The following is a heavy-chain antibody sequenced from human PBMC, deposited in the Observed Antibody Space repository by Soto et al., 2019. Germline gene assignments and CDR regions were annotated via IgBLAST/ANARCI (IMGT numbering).Heavy chain of an antibody. V-gene: IGHV1-46*01. CDR2: INPSGGST. Sequence: GASVKVSCKASGYTFTSYYMHWVRQAPGQGLEWMGIINPSGGSTSYAQKFQGRVTMTRDTSTSTVYMELSSLRSEDTAVYYCAREVVVVAATIFYYGMDVWGQGTTVTVS. J-gene: IGHJ6*02. CDR3: AREVVVVAATIFYYGMDV. D-gene: IGHD2-15*01. CDR1: GYTFTSYY.